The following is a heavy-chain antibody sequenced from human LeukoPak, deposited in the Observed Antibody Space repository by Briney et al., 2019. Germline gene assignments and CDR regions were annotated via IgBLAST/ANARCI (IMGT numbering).Heavy chain of an antibody. CDR1: GFTFSSYS. J-gene: IGHJ4*02. CDR2: IKQDGSEK. D-gene: IGHD3-3*02. Sequence: TGGSLRLSCAASGFTFSSYSMNWVRQAPGKGLEWVANIKQDGSEKYYVDSVKGRFTISRDNAKNSLYLQMNSLRAEDTAVYYCASRAHFWSGPGGWGQGTLVTVSS. V-gene: IGHV3-7*01. CDR3: ASRAHFWSGPGG.